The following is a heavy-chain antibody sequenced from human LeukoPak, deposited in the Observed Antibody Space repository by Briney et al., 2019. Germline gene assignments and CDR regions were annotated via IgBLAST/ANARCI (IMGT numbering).Heavy chain of an antibody. CDR2: IIPILGIA. Sequence: SVKVSCKASGGTFSSYAISWVRQAPGQGLEWMGRIIPILGIANYAQKFQGRVTITADKSTSTAYMELSSLRSEDTAVYYCARGLRITIFGVVIIARAFDIWGQGTMVTVSS. J-gene: IGHJ3*02. D-gene: IGHD3-3*01. V-gene: IGHV1-69*04. CDR1: GGTFSSYA. CDR3: ARGLRITIFGVVIIARAFDI.